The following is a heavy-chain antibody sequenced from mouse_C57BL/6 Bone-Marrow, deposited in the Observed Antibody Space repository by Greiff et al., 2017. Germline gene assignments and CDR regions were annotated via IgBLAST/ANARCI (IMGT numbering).Heavy chain of an antibody. CDR3: ASPLSTMVTTRGFAY. CDR1: GYTFTSYW. V-gene: IGHV1-55*01. J-gene: IGHJ3*01. CDR2: IYPGSGST. D-gene: IGHD2-2*01. Sequence: QVQLQQPGAELMKPGASVKMSCKASGYTFTSYWITWVKQRPGQGLEWIGDIYPGSGSTNYNEKFKSKATLTVDTSSSPAYMQLSSLTSEDSAVYYCASPLSTMVTTRGFAYWGQGTLVTVSA.